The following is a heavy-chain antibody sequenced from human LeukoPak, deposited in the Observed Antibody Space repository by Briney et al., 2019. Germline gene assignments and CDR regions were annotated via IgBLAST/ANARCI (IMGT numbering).Heavy chain of an antibody. CDR3: AREVAEWERRYFDY. J-gene: IGHJ4*02. Sequence: SETLSLTCTVSGGSVSSGSYYWSWIRQPPGKGLEWIGYIYYSGSTNYNPSLKSRVTISVDTSKNQFSLKLSSVTAADTAVYYCAREVAEWERRYFDYWGQGTLVTVSS. V-gene: IGHV4-61*01. D-gene: IGHD1-26*01. CDR2: IYYSGST. CDR1: GGSVSSGSYY.